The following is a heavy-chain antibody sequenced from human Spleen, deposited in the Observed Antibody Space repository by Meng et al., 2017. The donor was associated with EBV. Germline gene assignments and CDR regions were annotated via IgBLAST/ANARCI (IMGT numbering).Heavy chain of an antibody. CDR1: GGTFENYA. CDR2: FLPTLGAP. V-gene: IGHV1-69*01. CDR3: ASESGRGYTPDY. J-gene: IGHJ4*02. Sequence: VQLRQQLTGVKSLGTLVVDAFKPLGGTFENYAISCVRKDPGQGLEWLGGFLPTLGAPNYAQTFHGRVSITADESTSTHYMDLSSLRSEDTAVYYCASESGRGYTPDYWGQGTLVTVSS. D-gene: IGHD3-10*01.